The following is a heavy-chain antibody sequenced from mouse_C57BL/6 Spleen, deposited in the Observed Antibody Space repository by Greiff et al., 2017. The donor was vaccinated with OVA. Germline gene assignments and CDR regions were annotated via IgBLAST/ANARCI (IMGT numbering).Heavy chain of an antibody. J-gene: IGHJ1*03. CDR2: IDPSDSET. V-gene: IGHV1-52*01. Sequence: QVQLQQPGAELVRPGSSVKLSCKASGYTFTSYWMHWVKQRPIQGLEWIGNIDPSDSETHYNQKFKDKATVTVDKSSSTAYMQLSSLTSEDSAVYYCARRDDYYWYFDVWGTGTTVTVSS. CDR1: GYTFTSYW. CDR3: ARRDDYYWYFDV. D-gene: IGHD2-4*01.